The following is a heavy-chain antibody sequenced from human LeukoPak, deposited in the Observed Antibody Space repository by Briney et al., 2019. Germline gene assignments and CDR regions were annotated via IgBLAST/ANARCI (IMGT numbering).Heavy chain of an antibody. CDR1: GYSFNSYW. CDR2: IFPGDSDT. CDR3: ARRPDTGAAADYTLDI. J-gene: IGHJ4*02. D-gene: IGHD6-13*01. Sequence: GESLKISCRGSGYSFNSYWIAWVRQMPGKGLEWMGFIFPGDSDTRYTPSFQGHVSFSVDKSMKTAYLQWSSLESSDSAMYYCARRPDTGAAADYTLDIWGQGTLVTVSS. V-gene: IGHV5-51*01.